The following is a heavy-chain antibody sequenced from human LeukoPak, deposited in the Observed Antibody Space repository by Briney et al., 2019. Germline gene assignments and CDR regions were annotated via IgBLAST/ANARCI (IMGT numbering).Heavy chain of an antibody. CDR3: AKEEAADGDAFDI. CDR1: GFTFSSYG. J-gene: IGHJ3*02. CDR2: ISYDGSNE. V-gene: IGHV3-30*18. D-gene: IGHD6-13*01. Sequence: PGGSLRLSCAASGFTFSSYGMHWVRQAPGKGLEWVTVISYDGSNEYFADSVKGRFTISRENSKNTLYLQMSSLRAEDTAVYYCAKEEAADGDAFDIWGQGTMVTVSS.